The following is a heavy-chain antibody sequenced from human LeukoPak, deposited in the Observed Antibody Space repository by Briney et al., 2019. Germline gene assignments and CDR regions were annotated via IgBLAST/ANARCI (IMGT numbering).Heavy chain of an antibody. CDR1: GFTFSSYA. J-gene: IGHJ4*02. D-gene: IGHD1-26*01. CDR3: AILRVGATTYYFDY. Sequence: GGSLRLSCAASGFTFSSYAMSWIRQAPGKGLEWVSAISGSGGSTYYADSVKGRFTISRDNSKNTLYLQMNSLRAEDTAVYYCAILRVGATTYYFDYWGQGTLVTVSS. CDR2: ISGSGGST. V-gene: IGHV3-23*01.